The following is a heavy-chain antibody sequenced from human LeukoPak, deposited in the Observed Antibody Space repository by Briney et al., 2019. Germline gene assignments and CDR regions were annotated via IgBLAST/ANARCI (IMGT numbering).Heavy chain of an antibody. V-gene: IGHV4-59*01. D-gene: IGHD3-10*01. CDR1: GGSISSYY. CDR3: ARVPTTMVRGVTKTYYYYGMDV. Sequence: SETLSLTCTVSGGSISSYYWSWIRQPPGKGLEWIGYIYYSGSTNYNPSLKSRVTISVDTSKNQFSLKLSSVTAADTAVYYCARVPTTMVRGVTKTYYYYGMDVWGQRTTVTVSS. J-gene: IGHJ6*02. CDR2: IYYSGST.